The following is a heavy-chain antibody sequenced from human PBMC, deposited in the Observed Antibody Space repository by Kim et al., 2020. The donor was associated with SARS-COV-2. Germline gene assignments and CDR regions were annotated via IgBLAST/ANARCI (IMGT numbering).Heavy chain of an antibody. J-gene: IGHJ4*02. CDR1: GYTFSDYY. CDR2: ITPSGDST. CDR3: VRADHGQHFDY. V-gene: IGHV1-46*01. Sequence: ASVKVSCKASGYTFSDYYMHWVRQAPGQGLEWMGIITPSGDSTNYTQKFKGRVTMTRDTSASTVYMELSSLRHDDTAIYFCVRADHGQHFDYWGQGTLVTVSS.